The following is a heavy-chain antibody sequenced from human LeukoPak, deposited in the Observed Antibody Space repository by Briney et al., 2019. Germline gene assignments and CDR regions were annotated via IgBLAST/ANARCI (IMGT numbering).Heavy chain of an antibody. V-gene: IGHV4-59*01. CDR2: VSYTGST. J-gene: IGHJ5*02. CDR1: SGSISGYF. D-gene: IGHD2-2*01. Sequence: KPSETLSLTCTVSSGSISGYFWSWIRQPPGKGLEWIGYVSYTGSTNYNPSLKSRVTISVDTTKNQVSLRLRSVIAADTAVYYCARDGCPTGTSTNCLGNWFDPWGQGTLVTVSS. CDR3: ARDGCPTGTSTNCLGNWFDP.